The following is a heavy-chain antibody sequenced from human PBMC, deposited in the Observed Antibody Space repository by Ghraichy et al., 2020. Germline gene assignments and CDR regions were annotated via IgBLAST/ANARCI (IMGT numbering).Heavy chain of an antibody. Sequence: SETLSLTCAISRDSVSNYNVAWNWIRQSPSRGLEWLGRTYRMASQYAESVKSRMTISPDTSKNQFSLQLNSVTPEDTALYYCARGRDHGFDIWGQGTMVTVSS. J-gene: IGHJ3*02. CDR1: RDSVSNYNVA. CDR2: TYRMAS. CDR3: ARGRDHGFDI. V-gene: IGHV6-1*01.